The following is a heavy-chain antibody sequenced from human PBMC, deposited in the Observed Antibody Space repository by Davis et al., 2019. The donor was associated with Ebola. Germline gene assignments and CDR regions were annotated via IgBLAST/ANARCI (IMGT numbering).Heavy chain of an antibody. CDR1: GFTFSSYG. CDR3: AKGLLDFWSGSYYYYYYGMDV. Sequence: LSLTCAASGFTFSSYGTHWVRQAPGKGLEWVAVISYDGSNKYYADSVKGRFTISRDNSKNTLYLQMNSLRAEDTAVYYCAKGLLDFWSGSYYYYYYGMDVWGQGTTVTVSS. CDR2: ISYDGSNK. D-gene: IGHD3-3*01. V-gene: IGHV3-30*18. J-gene: IGHJ6*02.